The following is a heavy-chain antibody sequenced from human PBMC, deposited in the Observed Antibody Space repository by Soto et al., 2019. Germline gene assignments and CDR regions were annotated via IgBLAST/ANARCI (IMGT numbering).Heavy chain of an antibody. V-gene: IGHV3-23*01. CDR2: ISGSGGST. CDR1: GFTFSSYA. J-gene: IGHJ4*02. Sequence: GGSLRLSCAASGFTFSSYAMSWVRQAPGKGLEWVSAISGSGGSTYYADSVKGRFTISRDNSKNTLYLQMNSLRAEDTAVYYCAKLDFDWLSRERSDPDSWGQGSLVTVSS. D-gene: IGHD3-9*01. CDR3: AKLDFDWLSRERSDPDS.